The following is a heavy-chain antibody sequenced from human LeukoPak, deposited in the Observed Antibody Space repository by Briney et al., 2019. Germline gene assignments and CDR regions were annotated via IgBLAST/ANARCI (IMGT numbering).Heavy chain of an antibody. CDR3: ARSMGIAAPFDY. V-gene: IGHV1-2*02. CDR2: INPNSGGT. J-gene: IGHJ4*02. Sequence: ASVKVSCKASGYTFTGYYMHWVRQAPGQGLEWMGWINPNSGGTNYAQKFQGRVTMTRDTSISTAYMELSRLRSDDTAVYYCARSMGIAAPFDYWGQGTPVTVSS. D-gene: IGHD6-25*01. CDR1: GYTFTGYY.